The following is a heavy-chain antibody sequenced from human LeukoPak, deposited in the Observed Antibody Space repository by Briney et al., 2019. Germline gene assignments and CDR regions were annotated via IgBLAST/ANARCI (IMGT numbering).Heavy chain of an antibody. D-gene: IGHD6-13*01. CDR1: GFTFSSYS. V-gene: IGHV3-48*04. CDR3: AGDSEQQLITGAFDY. J-gene: IGHJ4*02. Sequence: GGSLRLSCAASGFTFSSYSMNWVRQAPGKGLEWVSYISSSSSTIYYADSVKGRFTISRDNAKNSLYLQMNSLRAEDTAVYYCAGDSEQQLITGAFDYWGQGTLVTVSS. CDR2: ISSSSSTI.